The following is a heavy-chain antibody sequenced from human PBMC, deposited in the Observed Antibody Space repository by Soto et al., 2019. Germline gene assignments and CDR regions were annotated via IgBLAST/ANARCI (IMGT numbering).Heavy chain of an antibody. V-gene: IGHV4-34*01. CDR1: GGSFSGYY. D-gene: IGHD5-18*01. CDR2: INHRGST. J-gene: IGHJ6*02. Sequence: SETLSLTCAGYGGSFSGYYWSWIRQTPGKGLEWLGEINHRGSTNYNPSLKSRVTISVDTSRTQFSLKLRSVTAADTAVYYCAREAAPQWVTEGYYGMDGWGQGTTVTVSS. CDR3: AREAAPQWVTEGYYGMDG.